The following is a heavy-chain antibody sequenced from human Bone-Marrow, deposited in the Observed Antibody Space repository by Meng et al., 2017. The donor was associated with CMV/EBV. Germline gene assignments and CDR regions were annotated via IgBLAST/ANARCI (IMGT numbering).Heavy chain of an antibody. D-gene: IGHD3-3*01. CDR1: GFTFTNYA. Sequence: GESLKISCAASGFTFTNYAMSWVRQTPGKGLEWVSAISGSGGSTYYTDSARGRFTISRDNSKNTLYLQMNSLRGEDTAVYYCARGGVQWDFWSGYYENNWFDPWGQGTLVTVSS. V-gene: IGHV3-23*01. CDR3: ARGGVQWDFWSGYYENNWFDP. CDR2: ISGSGGST. J-gene: IGHJ5*02.